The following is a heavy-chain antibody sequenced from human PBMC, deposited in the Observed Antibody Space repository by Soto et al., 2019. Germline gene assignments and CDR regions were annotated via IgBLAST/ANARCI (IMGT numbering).Heavy chain of an antibody. CDR1: GFTFSSYA. V-gene: IGHV3-23*01. Sequence: GGSLRLSCAASGFTFSSYAMSWVRQAPGKGLEWVSAISGSGGSTYYADSVKGRFTISRDNSKNTLYLQMNSLRAEDTAVYYCAKPISRTGGVYYFDYWGQGTLVTASS. CDR3: AKPISRTGGVYYFDY. J-gene: IGHJ4*02. CDR2: ISGSGGST. D-gene: IGHD2-2*02.